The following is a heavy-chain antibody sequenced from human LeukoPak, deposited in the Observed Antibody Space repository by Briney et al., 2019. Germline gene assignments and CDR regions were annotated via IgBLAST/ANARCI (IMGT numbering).Heavy chain of an antibody. J-gene: IGHJ4*02. CDR1: GFTVSSNY. V-gene: IGHV3-53*01. Sequence: QAGGSLRLSCAASGFTVSSNYMSWVRQAPGKGLEWVAVIYSGGSTYYADSVKGRFTISRDNSKNTLYLQMNSLRAEDTAVYYCARVLEYYSDYWGQGTLVTAS. D-gene: IGHD3-10*01. CDR3: ARVLEYYSDY. CDR2: IYSGGST.